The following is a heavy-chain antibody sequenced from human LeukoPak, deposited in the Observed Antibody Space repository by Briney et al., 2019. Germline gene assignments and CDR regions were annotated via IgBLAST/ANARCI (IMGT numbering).Heavy chain of an antibody. CDR2: IHIDGDT. CDR1: EFTVSTNY. J-gene: IGHJ3*02. Sequence: GGSLRLSCVASEFTVSTNYMSWVRQAPGKGLEWVSIIHIDGDTHYADSVKGRFTFSRDNSKNTLYLQMNSLRSEDTAVYYCARDGLDSSGPVAFDIWGQGTMVTVSS. D-gene: IGHD3-22*01. CDR3: ARDGLDSSGPVAFDI. V-gene: IGHV3-66*01.